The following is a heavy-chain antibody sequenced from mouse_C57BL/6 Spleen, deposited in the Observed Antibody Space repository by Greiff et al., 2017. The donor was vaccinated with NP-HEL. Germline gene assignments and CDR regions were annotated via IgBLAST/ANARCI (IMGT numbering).Heavy chain of an antibody. Sequence: QVQLQQPGAELVKPGASVKLSCKASGSTFTSYWMQWVKQRPGQGLEWIGEIDPSDSYTNYNQKFKGKATLTVDTSSSTAYMQLSSLTSEDSAVYYCARSGKSSPFDYWGQGTTLTVSS. CDR1: GSTFTSYW. D-gene: IGHD1-1*01. J-gene: IGHJ2*01. V-gene: IGHV1-50*01. CDR3: ARSGKSSPFDY. CDR2: IDPSDSYT.